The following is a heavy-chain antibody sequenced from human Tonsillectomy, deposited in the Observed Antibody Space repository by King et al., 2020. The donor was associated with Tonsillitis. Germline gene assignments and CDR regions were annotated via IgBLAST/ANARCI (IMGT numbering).Heavy chain of an antibody. CDR3: ARSTTRPNYYYMDV. CDR2: ITRSSR. J-gene: IGHJ6*03. D-gene: IGHD1-7*01. Sequence: VQLVESGGIVVQPGGSLRLSCAASGFTFSSYTMNWVRQAPGKGLECVSYITRSSRYYTDSVKGRFTITRDDAKNSLYLQMNSLRVEDTAVYYCARSTTRPNYYYMDVWGKGTTVTVSS. CDR1: GFTFSSYT. V-gene: IGHV3-48*01.